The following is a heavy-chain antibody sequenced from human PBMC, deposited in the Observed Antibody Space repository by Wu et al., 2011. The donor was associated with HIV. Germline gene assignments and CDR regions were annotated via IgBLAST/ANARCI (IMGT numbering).Heavy chain of an antibody. D-gene: IGHD2-15*01. CDR3: ARGFYSQADY. CDR2: FSAYNGDT. Sequence: WVRQAPGQGLEWMEGFSAYNGDTNYAQKFQGRVTMTTDTSTRTAYMELRSLRSDDTAVYYCARGFYSQADYWGQGTLVTVSS. J-gene: IGHJ4*02. V-gene: IGHV1-18*01.